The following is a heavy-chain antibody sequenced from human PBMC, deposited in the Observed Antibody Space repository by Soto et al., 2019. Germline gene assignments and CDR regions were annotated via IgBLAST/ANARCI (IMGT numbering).Heavy chain of an antibody. CDR1: GGSISSGGYY. CDR3: ARGRGVVVVVAATVEVGWFDP. J-gene: IGHJ5*02. Sequence: SETLSLTCAVSGGSISSGGYYWSWIRQPPGKGLEWIGEINHSGSTNYNPSLKSRVTISVDTSKNQFSLKLSSVTAADTAAYYCARGRGVVVVVAATVEVGWFDPWGQGTLVTVSS. D-gene: IGHD2-15*01. CDR2: INHSGST. V-gene: IGHV4-34*01.